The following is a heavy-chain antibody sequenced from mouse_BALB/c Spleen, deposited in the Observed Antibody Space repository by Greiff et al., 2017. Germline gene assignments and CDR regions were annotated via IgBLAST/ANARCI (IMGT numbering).Heavy chain of an antibody. CDR3: TIKDYGSSYGAMDY. J-gene: IGHJ4*01. D-gene: IGHD1-1*01. CDR2: IWSGGST. V-gene: IGHV2-2*02. Sequence: VQLKQSGPGLVQPSQSLSITCTVSGFSLTSYGVHWVRQSPGKGLEWLGVIWSGGSTDYNAAFISRLSISKDNSKSQVFFKMNSLQANDTAIYYCTIKDYGSSYGAMDYWGQGTSVTVSS. CDR1: GFSLTSYG.